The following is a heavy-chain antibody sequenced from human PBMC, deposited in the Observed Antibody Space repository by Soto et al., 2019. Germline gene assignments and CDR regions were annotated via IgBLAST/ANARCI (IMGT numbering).Heavy chain of an antibody. CDR2: IYYSGST. V-gene: IGHV4-61*01. CDR3: ARDTNPMVAAYGLGFDP. CDR1: GGSVSSGSYY. J-gene: IGHJ5*02. Sequence: QVQLQESGPGLVKPSETLSLTCTVSGGSVSSGSYYWSWIRQPPGKGLEWIGYIYYSGSTNYNPSLKSRVTISVDTSKNQFSLKLSSVTAADTAVYYCARDTNPMVAAYGLGFDPWGQGTLVTVSS. D-gene: IGHD2-15*01.